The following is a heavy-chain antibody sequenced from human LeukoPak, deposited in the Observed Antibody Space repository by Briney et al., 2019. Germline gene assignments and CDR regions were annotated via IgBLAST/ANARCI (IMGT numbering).Heavy chain of an antibody. CDR1: GGSISSSSYY. CDR3: ARLEYTGSYYVAFDI. CDR2: IYYSGST. Sequence: SETLSLTCTVSGGSISSSSYYWGWIRQPPGKGLEWIGSIYYSGSTYYNPSLKSRVTISVDTSKNQFSLKLSSVTAADRAVYYCARLEYTGSYYVAFDIWGQGTMVTVSS. J-gene: IGHJ3*02. D-gene: IGHD1-26*01. V-gene: IGHV4-39*01.